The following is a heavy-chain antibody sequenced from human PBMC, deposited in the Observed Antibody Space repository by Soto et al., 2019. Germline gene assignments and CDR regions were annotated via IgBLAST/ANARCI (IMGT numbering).Heavy chain of an antibody. D-gene: IGHD2-15*01. CDR3: ASSSLGYCSGGSCDY. CDR2: IYYSGST. Sequence: SETLSLTCTVAGGSISSYYWSWIRQPPGKGLEWIGYIYYSGSTNYNPSLKSRVTISVDTSKNQFSLKLSSVTAADTAVYYCASSSLGYCSGGSCDYWGQRTLVTVSS. V-gene: IGHV4-59*01. CDR1: GGSISSYY. J-gene: IGHJ4*02.